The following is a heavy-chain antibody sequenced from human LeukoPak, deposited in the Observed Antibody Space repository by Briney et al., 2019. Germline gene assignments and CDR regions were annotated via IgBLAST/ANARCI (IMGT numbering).Heavy chain of an antibody. CDR1: GFTFSRFE. CDR2: ISGSGSSI. Sequence: GGSLRLSCVASGFTFSRFEMNWVRQAPGKGLEWVSYISGSGSSIYYADSVKGRFTISRDNAKNTLYLQMNSLRAEDTAVYYCARDYGDHHFDYWGQGTLVTVSS. D-gene: IGHD4-17*01. V-gene: IGHV3-48*03. CDR3: ARDYGDHHFDY. J-gene: IGHJ4*02.